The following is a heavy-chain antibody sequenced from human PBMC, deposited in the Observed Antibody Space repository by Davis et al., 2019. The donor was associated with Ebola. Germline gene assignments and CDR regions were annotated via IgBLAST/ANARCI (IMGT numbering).Heavy chain of an antibody. CDR1: GFIFSTRA. J-gene: IGHJ4*02. Sequence: PGGSLRLSCAASGFIFSTRAMHSVRQAPGKGLQWVAFIQYDGSLRYYADSVQGRFTISRDNFKNTLYLHMNSLRTEDTAMYYCAKEETSFDPFDNWGQGTLVTVSS. D-gene: IGHD3-9*01. CDR2: IQYDGSLR. CDR3: AKEETSFDPFDN. V-gene: IGHV3-30*02.